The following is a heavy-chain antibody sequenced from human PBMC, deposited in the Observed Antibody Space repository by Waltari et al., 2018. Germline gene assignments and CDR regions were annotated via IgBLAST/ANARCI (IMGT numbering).Heavy chain of an antibody. CDR3: ARGGDIYYDFWSGYTNWFDP. J-gene: IGHJ5*02. V-gene: IGHV1-18*01. Sequence: QVQLVQSGAEVKKPGASVKVSCKASGYTFTSYGISWVRQAPGQGLEWMGWISAYNGNTNHAQKLQGRVTMTTDTSTSTAYMELRSLRSDDTAVYYCARGGDIYYDFWSGYTNWFDPWGQGTLVTVSS. D-gene: IGHD3-3*01. CDR2: ISAYNGNT. CDR1: GYTFTSYG.